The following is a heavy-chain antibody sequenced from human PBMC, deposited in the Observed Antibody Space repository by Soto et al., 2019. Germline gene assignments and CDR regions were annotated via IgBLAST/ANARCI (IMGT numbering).Heavy chain of an antibody. CDR3: ARDARYCSSTSCYSGEGRGYYYYMDV. CDR2: INPNSGGT. V-gene: IGHV1-2*04. CDR1: GYTFTGYY. Sequence: ASVKVSCKASGYTFTGYYMHWVRQAPGQGLEWMGWINPNSGGTNYAQKFQGWVTMTRDTSISTAYMELSRLRSDDTAVYYCARDARYCSSTSCYSGEGRGYYYYMDVWGKGTTVTVSS. D-gene: IGHD2-2*02. J-gene: IGHJ6*03.